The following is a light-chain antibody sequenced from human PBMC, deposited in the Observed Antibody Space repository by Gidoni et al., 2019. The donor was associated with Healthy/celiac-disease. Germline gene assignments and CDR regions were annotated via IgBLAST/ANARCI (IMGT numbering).Light chain of an antibody. V-gene: IGLV2-14*01. CDR1: SSDVGGYNY. CDR3: SSYTSSSTRV. J-gene: IGLJ1*01. CDR2: EVS. Sequence: QPALTQPAAVSGSPGQSITISCTGTSSDVGGYNYVPWYQQHSGKAPKLMIYEVSNRPSGVSNRFSGSKSGNTASLTISGLQAEDEADYYCSSYTSSSTRVFGTGTKVTVL.